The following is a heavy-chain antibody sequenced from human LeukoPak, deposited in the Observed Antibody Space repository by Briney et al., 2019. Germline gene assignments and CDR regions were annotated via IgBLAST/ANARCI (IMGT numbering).Heavy chain of an antibody. D-gene: IGHD3-10*01. CDR2: IIPIFGTA. J-gene: IGHJ4*02. Sequence: GSSVKVSFKASGGTFIIYAISWVRQAPGQGLEWMGGIIPIFGTANYAQKFQGRVTITTDESTSTAYMELSSLRSEDTAVYYCARGPTGAPRRSYFDYWGQGTLVTVSS. CDR1: GGTFIIYA. V-gene: IGHV1-69*05. CDR3: ARGPTGAPRRSYFDY.